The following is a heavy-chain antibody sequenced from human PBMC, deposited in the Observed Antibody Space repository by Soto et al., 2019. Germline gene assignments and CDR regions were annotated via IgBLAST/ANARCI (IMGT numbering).Heavy chain of an antibody. V-gene: IGHV3-48*02. D-gene: IGHD2-15*01. J-gene: IGHJ4*02. Sequence: QLVESGGGLVQPGGSLRLSCAASGFTFSDYPMNWVRQAPGKGLEWVSSIRTIGSAIYFADSVRGRFTISRDNARNSLYRQMTSLRDEDTAVYYCARETPSFDSWGQGTLVTVSS. CDR1: GFTFSDYP. CDR3: ARETPSFDS. CDR2: IRTIGSAI.